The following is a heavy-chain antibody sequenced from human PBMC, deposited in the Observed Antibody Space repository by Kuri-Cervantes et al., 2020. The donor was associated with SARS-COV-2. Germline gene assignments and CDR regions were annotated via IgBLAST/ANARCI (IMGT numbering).Heavy chain of an antibody. CDR2: ISYDGSNK. V-gene: IGHV3-30*03. J-gene: IGHJ6*02. CDR3: ARGSYGSGSYYQTENYGMDV. CDR1: GFTFSSYG. Sequence: GESLKISCAASGFTFSSYGMHWVRQAPGKGLEWVAVISYDGSNKYYADSVKGRFTISRDNSKNTLYLQMNSLRAEDTAVYYCARGSYGSGSYYQTENYGMDVWGQGTTVTVSS. D-gene: IGHD3-10*01.